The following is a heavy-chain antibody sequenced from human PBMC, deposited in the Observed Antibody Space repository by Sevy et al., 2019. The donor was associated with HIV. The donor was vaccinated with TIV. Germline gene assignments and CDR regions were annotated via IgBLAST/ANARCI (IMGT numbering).Heavy chain of an antibody. V-gene: IGHV1-69*13. D-gene: IGHD4-17*01. CDR1: GGTFSSYA. J-gene: IGHJ6*02. Sequence: ASVKVSCKASGGTFSSYAISWVRQAPGQGLEWMGGIIPIFGTANYAQKFQGRVTITADESTSTAYMELSSLGSEDTAVYYCAREGYYGGYYYYGMDVWGQGTLVTVSS. CDR2: IIPIFGTA. CDR3: AREGYYGGYYYYGMDV.